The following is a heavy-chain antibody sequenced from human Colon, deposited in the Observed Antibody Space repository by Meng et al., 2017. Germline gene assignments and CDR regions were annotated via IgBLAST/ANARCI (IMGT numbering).Heavy chain of an antibody. D-gene: IGHD2-8*02. V-gene: IGHV4-39*07. J-gene: IGHJ4*02. CDR2: IYYSGST. CDR1: GGSISSSHYY. Sequence: QLQLQEAGPGLVKPSETLSLTCTVSGGSISSSHYYWGWVRQPPGKGLQWIGTIYYSGSTSYNPSLKSRAAMSVDRSKNQFSLKLNSATAADTAVYYCARADCTAGICYQFDNWGQGTLVTVSS. CDR3: ARADCTAGICYQFDN.